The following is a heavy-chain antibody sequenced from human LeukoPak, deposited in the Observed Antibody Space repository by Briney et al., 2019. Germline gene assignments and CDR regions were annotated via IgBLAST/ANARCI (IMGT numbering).Heavy chain of an antibody. J-gene: IGHJ4*02. D-gene: IGHD6-13*01. CDR3: VKDVSSNWYSFDY. CDR2: INWGGTNT. Sequence: PGGSLRLSCVVSGGTTDDYGMSWVRQAPGKGLEWVSGINWGGTNTYYAESVKGRFTISRDSAEKSLYLHMNSLRDDDTAFYYCVKDVSSNWYSFDYWGQGTLVTVSS. V-gene: IGHV3-20*04. CDR1: GGTTDDYG.